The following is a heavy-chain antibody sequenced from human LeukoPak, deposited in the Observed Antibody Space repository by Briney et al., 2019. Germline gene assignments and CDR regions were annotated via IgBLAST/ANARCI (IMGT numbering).Heavy chain of an antibody. J-gene: IGHJ4*02. CDR3: ARYDYSNYGTAFDY. D-gene: IGHD4-11*01. CDR1: GGSFSSYY. CDR2: THTSGST. V-gene: IGHV4-4*09. Sequence: SETLSLTCTVSGGSFSSYYWSWIRQPPGKGLEWIGYTHTSGSTHYHPSLKSRITISVDTSKNQFSLKLTSVTAADTAVYYCARYDYSNYGTAFDYWGQGTLVTVSS.